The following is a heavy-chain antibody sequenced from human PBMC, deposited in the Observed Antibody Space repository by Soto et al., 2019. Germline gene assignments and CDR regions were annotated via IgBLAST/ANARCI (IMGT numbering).Heavy chain of an antibody. J-gene: IGHJ4*02. CDR2: IYYSGST. CDR3: AREVYEYSSSFDY. D-gene: IGHD6-13*01. Sequence: PSETLSLTCTVSGGSISSYYWSWIRQPPGKGLEWIGYIYYSGSTNYNPSLKSRVTISVDTSKNQFSLKLSSVTAADTAVYYCAREVYEYSSSFDYWGQGTLVTSPQ. CDR1: GGSISSYY. V-gene: IGHV4-59*01.